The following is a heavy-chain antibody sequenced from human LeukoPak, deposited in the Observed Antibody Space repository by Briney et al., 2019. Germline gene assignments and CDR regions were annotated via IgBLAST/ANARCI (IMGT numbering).Heavy chain of an antibody. CDR3: TTGTWIQLWLADY. J-gene: IGHJ4*02. Sequence: WVSLRLSCAASGFTFSNACMSWVRQAPGKGLEWVGHIKTKTDGGTRDHAARVKSRFTISRDDSKNTLSLQMNSLKTEDTALYYCTTGTWIQLWLADYWGQGTLVTVSS. CDR2: IKTKTDGGTR. V-gene: IGHV3-15*01. D-gene: IGHD5-18*01. CDR1: GFTFSNAC.